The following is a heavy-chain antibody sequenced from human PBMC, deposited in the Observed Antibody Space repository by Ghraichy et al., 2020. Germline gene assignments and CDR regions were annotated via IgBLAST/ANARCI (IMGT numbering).Heavy chain of an antibody. Sequence: GGSLRLSCAASGFTFSRYGMHWVRQAPGKGLESVAVIWNDGSKAYYGDSVKGRFTISRDNSKNTLYLQLNSLRAEDTAVYYCARDDDDYDFFDYWSQGTLVTVSS. CDR1: GFTFSRYG. CDR3: ARDDDDYDFFDY. D-gene: IGHD3-3*01. J-gene: IGHJ4*02. CDR2: IWNDGSKA. V-gene: IGHV3-33*01.